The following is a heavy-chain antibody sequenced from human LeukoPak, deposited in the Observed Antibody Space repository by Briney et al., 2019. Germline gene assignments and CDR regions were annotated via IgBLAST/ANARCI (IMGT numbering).Heavy chain of an antibody. V-gene: IGHV1-2*02. CDR3: VREGNDLLSKNFDY. J-gene: IGHJ4*02. CDR1: GFTFTDYY. CDR2: INPHSGVR. D-gene: IGHD4-23*01. Sequence: ASVKVSCKASGFTFTDYYIHWVRQAPGQGLEWRGYINPHSGVRSSPQKFQGRVTMTPDTSISAVYMELSSLTSDDTAIYYCVREGNDLLSKNFDYWGQGTLVTVSS.